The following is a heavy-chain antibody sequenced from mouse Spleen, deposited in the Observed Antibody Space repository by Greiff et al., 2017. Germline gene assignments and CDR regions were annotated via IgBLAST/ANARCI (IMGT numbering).Heavy chain of an antibody. CDR1: GYTFTSYW. CDR2: IDPSDSYT. Sequence: QVQLQQPGDELVRPGTSVKLSCKASGYTFTSYWMHWVKQRPGQGLEWIGMIDPSDSYTNYNQKFKGKATLTVDTSSSTAYMQLSSLTSEDSAVYYCARYGDYLRAMDYWGQGTSVTVSS. CDR3: ARYGDYLRAMDY. D-gene: IGHD2-13*01. V-gene: IGHV1-59*01. J-gene: IGHJ4*01.